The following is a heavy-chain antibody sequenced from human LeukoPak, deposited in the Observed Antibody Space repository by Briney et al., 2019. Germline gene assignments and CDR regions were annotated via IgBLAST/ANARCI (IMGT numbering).Heavy chain of an antibody. CDR1: GGSISSGGYY. J-gene: IGHJ4*02. V-gene: IGHV4-39*07. CDR3: ASENTAMVLHYFDY. Sequence: SETLSLTCTVSGGSISSGGYYWSWIRQPPGKGLEWIGEINHSGSTNYNPSLKSRVTISVDTSKNQFSLKLSSVTAADTAVYYCASENTAMVLHYFDYWGQGTLVTVSS. D-gene: IGHD5-18*01. CDR2: INHSGST.